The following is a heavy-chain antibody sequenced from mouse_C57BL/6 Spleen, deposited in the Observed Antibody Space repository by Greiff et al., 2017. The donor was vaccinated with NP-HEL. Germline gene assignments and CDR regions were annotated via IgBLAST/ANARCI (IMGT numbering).Heavy chain of an antibody. J-gene: IGHJ4*01. V-gene: IGHV5-4*01. CDR2: ISDGGSYT. D-gene: IGHD1-1*01. Sequence: EVQGVESGGGLVKPGGSLKLSCAASGFTFSSYAMSWVRQTPEKRLEWVATISDGGSYTYYPDNVKGRFTIFRDNAKNNLYLQMSHLKSEDTAMYYCARDGTVVNAMDYWGQGTSVTVSS. CDR1: GFTFSSYA. CDR3: ARDGTVVNAMDY.